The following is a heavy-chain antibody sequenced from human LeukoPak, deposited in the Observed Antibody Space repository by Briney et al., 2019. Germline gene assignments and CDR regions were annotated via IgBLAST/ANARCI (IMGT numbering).Heavy chain of an antibody. Sequence: GGSLRLSCAASGFTFSSHWMHWVRQAPGKGLVWVSRINTDGSSTTYADSVKGRFTISRDNAKNTLYLQMNSLRAEDTAVYYCASGVGLTLRDFWGQGTLLTVSS. CDR1: GFTFSSHW. J-gene: IGHJ4*02. V-gene: IGHV3-74*01. CDR2: INTDGSST. CDR3: ASGVGLTLRDF. D-gene: IGHD1-26*01.